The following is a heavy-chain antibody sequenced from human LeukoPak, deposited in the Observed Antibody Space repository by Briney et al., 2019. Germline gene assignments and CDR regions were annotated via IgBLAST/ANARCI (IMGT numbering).Heavy chain of an antibody. CDR3: AKREKGTTGRFFDY. J-gene: IGHJ4*02. D-gene: IGHD4-17*01. Sequence: PGGSLRLSCAASGFTFTSYAMTWVRQAPGKGLEWVSGISEGVGNTYYADSVKGRFTISRDHSKNTLYLQMNSLRAEDTALYYCAKREKGTTGRFFDYWGQGTLVTGSS. V-gene: IGHV3-23*01. CDR2: ISEGVGNT. CDR1: GFTFTSYA.